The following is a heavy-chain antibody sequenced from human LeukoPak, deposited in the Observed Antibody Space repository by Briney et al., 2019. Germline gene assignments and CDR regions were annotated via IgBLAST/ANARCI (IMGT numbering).Heavy chain of an antibody. D-gene: IGHD3-3*01. CDR2: MNRDGSEV. CDR1: GFPFAPFW. Sequence: GGSLRLSCAASGFPFAPFWMTWVRQAPGKGPEFVSTMNRDGSEVAYGNSVRGRFTISRDNAKNSLYLQMYSLRAEDTAVYYCARGIDEWLYLNYWGQGALVTVSS. V-gene: IGHV3-7*04. J-gene: IGHJ4*02. CDR3: ARGIDEWLYLNY.